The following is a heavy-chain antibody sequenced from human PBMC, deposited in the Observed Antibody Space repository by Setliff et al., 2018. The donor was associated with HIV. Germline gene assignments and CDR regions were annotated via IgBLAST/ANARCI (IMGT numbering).Heavy chain of an antibody. CDR1: GGTFSSYA. Sequence: GASVKVSCKAPGGTFSSYAISWVRQAPGQGLEWMGGIIPIFGTANYAQKFQGRVTITTDESTSTAYMELSSLRSEDTAVYYCARSSITMIVVVSRGAFDIWGQGTMVTVSS. V-gene: IGHV1-69*05. CDR2: IIPIFGTA. J-gene: IGHJ3*02. D-gene: IGHD3-22*01. CDR3: ARSSITMIVVVSRGAFDI.